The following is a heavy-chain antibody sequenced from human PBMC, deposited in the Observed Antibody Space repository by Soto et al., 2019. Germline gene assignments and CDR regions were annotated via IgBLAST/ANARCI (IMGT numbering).Heavy chain of an antibody. V-gene: IGHV3-23*01. CDR2: ISGSGGDT. Sequence: GGSLRLSCAASGFTFSSYTMRWVRQAPGKGLEWVSTISGSGGDTYYADSVKGRFTISRDNSKNTLYLQMNSLRAEDTAVYYCARDAYDSSGYYYKDYYYNGMDVWGQGTTVTVSS. CDR3: ARDAYDSSGYYYKDYYYNGMDV. J-gene: IGHJ6*02. D-gene: IGHD3-22*01. CDR1: GFTFSSYT.